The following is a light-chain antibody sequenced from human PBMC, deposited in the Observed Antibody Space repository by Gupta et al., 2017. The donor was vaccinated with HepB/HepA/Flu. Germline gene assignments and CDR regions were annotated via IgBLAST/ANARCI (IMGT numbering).Light chain of an antibody. Sequence: DVVMTPSPLSLPVTLGQPASISCRSSQSLVHTEGNIFVNWYLQRPGQSPRRLIYKISNRDAGVPDRCSGSVSGTDGTRKRSRVEAEDGGVYSGQHAYHWPYTFGQGTKVEIK. J-gene: IGKJ2*01. V-gene: IGKV2-30*02. CDR1: QSLVHTEGNIF. CDR2: KIS. CDR3: QHAYHWPYT.